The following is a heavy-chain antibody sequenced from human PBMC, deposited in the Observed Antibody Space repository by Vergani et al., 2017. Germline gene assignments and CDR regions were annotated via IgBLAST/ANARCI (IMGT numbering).Heavy chain of an antibody. CDR2: ISSSSSYI. CDR1: GFTFSSYS. V-gene: IGHV3-21*04. D-gene: IGHD2-15*01. Sequence: EVQLVESGGGLVKPGGSLRLSCAASGFTFSSYSMNWVRQAPGKGLEWVSSISSSSSYIYYADSVKGRFTISRDNSKNTLYLQMNSLRAEDTAVYYCARDTLTEVGAANEYYYYGMDVWGQGTTVTVSS. J-gene: IGHJ6*02. CDR3: ARDTLTEVGAANEYYYYGMDV.